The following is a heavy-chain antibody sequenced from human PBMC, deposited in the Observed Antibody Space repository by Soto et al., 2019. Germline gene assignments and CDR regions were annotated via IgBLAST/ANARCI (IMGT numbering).Heavy chain of an antibody. J-gene: IGHJ6*03. CDR1: GFTFSNYW. Sequence: EVQLVESGGGLVQPGGSLRLSCAASGFTFSNYWMYWVRQAPGKGLEWVSRINSDGSVSSYADSVKGRLTISRDNVKNTLYLQMDSLRAEDTAVYYCARGDCVGGTCYSLAGSFYYYMDVWGTGTTVTVFS. CDR3: ARGDCVGGTCYSLAGSFYYYMDV. V-gene: IGHV3-74*02. CDR2: INSDGSVS. D-gene: IGHD2-15*01.